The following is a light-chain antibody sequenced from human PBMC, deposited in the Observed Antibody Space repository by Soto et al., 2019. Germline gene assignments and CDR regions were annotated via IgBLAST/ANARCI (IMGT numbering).Light chain of an antibody. Sequence: DIQLTQSPSSLSASVGDRVTITCRVSEDIRSWLGWYQQKPGEAPKLLIFAASSLQGGVPSRFSGSGSGTHFTLTISGLQPVDFAHSYCQQANNFPPWTFGQGTKVEVK. V-gene: IGKV1-12*01. J-gene: IGKJ1*01. CDR2: AAS. CDR1: EDIRSW. CDR3: QQANNFPPWT.